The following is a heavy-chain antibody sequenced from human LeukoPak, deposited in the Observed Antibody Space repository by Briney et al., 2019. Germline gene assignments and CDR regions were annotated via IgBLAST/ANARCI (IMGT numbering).Heavy chain of an antibody. J-gene: IGHJ4*02. CDR1: GFTFSSYA. Sequence: GGSLRLSCAASGFTFSSYAMSWVRQAPGKGLEWVSAISGSGGSTYYADSVKGRFTISRDNPKNTLYLQMNSLRAEDTAVYYCAKDSLGSGSYYTYWGQGTLVTVSS. D-gene: IGHD3-10*01. CDR2: ISGSGGST. CDR3: AKDSLGSGSYYTY. V-gene: IGHV3-23*01.